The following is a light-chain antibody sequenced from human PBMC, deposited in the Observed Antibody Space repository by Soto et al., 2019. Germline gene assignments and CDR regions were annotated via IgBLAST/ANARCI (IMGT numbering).Light chain of an antibody. CDR2: EVT. Sequence: GAISDMGDYNYVSWYQQHPGKAPKLMIYEVTKRPSGVPDRFSGSKSGNTASLTVSGLQADDEADYYCSSYAGNKNYVFGTGNKVTVL. J-gene: IGLJ1*01. V-gene: IGLV2-8*01. CDR1: ISDMGDYNY. CDR3: SSYAGNKNYV.